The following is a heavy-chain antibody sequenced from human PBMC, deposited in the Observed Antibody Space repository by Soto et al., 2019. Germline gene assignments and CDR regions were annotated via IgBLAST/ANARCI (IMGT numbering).Heavy chain of an antibody. Sequence: QVQLVESGGGVVQPGRSLRLSCAASGFTFSSYGMHWVRQAPGKGLAWVAVIWYDGSNKYYADSVKGRFTISRDNSKDTLYLQMDSLGVEDTSLYYCARDGYYLDYEPVFDFWGQGTLVIVSS. CDR1: GFTFSSYG. D-gene: IGHD4-17*01. CDR2: IWYDGSNK. V-gene: IGHV3-33*01. J-gene: IGHJ4*02. CDR3: ARDGYYLDYEPVFDF.